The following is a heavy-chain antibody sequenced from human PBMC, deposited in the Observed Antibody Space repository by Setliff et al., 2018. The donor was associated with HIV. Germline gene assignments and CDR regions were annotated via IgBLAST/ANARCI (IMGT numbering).Heavy chain of an antibody. Sequence: SETLSLTCTVSGGSISGYHWNWLRQTPGKGLEWIGYIYTSRGTNYNHSLRTRVIISVDTSNQFSLKLSSVTAADTAVYYCARHSRGYDSQPFDYWGQGTLVTVSS. D-gene: IGHD3-22*01. V-gene: IGHV4-4*09. CDR2: IYTSRGT. CDR1: GGSISGYH. J-gene: IGHJ4*02. CDR3: ARHSRGYDSQPFDY.